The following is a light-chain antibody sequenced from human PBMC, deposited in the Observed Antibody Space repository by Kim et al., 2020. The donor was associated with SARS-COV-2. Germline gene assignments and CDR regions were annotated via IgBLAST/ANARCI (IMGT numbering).Light chain of an antibody. Sequence: PSVVDTVTITCRASHSISSLLSCYQQKRETAPLLLFYKASSVDSGLPSSFSGGGSGTDSTLTISRVQADDVASYCCHQGNSSSRTFGQGTKVDIK. CDR3: HQGNSSSRT. CDR2: KAS. V-gene: IGKV1-5*03. J-gene: IGKJ1*01. CDR1: HSISSL.